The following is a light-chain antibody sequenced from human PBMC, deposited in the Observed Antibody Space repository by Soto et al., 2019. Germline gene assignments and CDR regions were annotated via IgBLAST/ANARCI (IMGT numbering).Light chain of an antibody. V-gene: IGLV1-47*01. Sequence: SVLTQPRSASGTPGQRVTISCSGSSSNIGSNYVYWYQQLPGTAPKLLIYRNNQRPSGVPDRFSGSKSGTSASLAISGLRSEDEADYYCAAWDDSLSGRYVFGTGTKVTVL. CDR3: AAWDDSLSGRYV. J-gene: IGLJ1*01. CDR1: SSNIGSNY. CDR2: RNN.